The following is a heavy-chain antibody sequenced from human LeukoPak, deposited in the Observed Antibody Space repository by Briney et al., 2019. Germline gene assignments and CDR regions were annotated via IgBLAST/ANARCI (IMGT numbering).Heavy chain of an antibody. D-gene: IGHD4-17*01. CDR1: GFNFSSHT. V-gene: IGHV3-48*01. Sequence: PGESLTLSRAASGFNFSSHTMNWVRHAPGKGLEWVSYISSDGSTIYYAASMKGRFTISRDNAKNSLYLQMNSLRAEDTAVYYCAREDYGDAFAYWGQGTLVTVSS. CDR3: AREDYGDAFAY. CDR2: ISSDGSTI. J-gene: IGHJ4*02.